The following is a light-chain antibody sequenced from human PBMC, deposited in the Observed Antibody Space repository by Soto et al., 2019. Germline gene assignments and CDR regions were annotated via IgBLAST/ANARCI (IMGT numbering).Light chain of an antibody. CDR3: EQFDDFPFT. V-gene: IGKV1D-13*01. CDR1: QGISSA. J-gene: IGKJ3*01. Sequence: AIQLTQSPSSLSAYVGDSVSITCRASQGISSALAWYQQKPGRAPKLLIYDASSLEGGVPSRFSGSIAGTDFTLTVSSLEPEDFATFYCEQFDDFPFTFAPGAIVDIK. CDR2: DAS.